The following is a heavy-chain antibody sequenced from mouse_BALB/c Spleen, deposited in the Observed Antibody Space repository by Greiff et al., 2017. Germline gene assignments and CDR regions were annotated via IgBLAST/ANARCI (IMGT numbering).Heavy chain of an antibody. V-gene: IGHV5-6-4*01. CDR1: GFTFSSYT. CDR2: ISSGGSYT. CDR3: TRVITTVDYFDY. J-gene: IGHJ2*01. D-gene: IGHD1-1*01. Sequence: EVKLVESGGGLVKPGGSLKLSCAASGFTFSSYTMSWVRQTPEKRLEWVATISSGGSYTYYPDSVKGRFTISRDNAKNTLYLQMSSLKSEDTAMYYCTRVITTVDYFDYWGQGTTLTVSS.